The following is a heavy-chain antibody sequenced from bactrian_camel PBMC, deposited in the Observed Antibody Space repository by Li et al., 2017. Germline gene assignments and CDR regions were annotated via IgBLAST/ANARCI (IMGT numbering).Heavy chain of an antibody. D-gene: IGHD2*01. CDR1: GDTSRDLTSHNFC. Sequence: HVQLVESGGGPVQAGGSLLLSCVASGDTSRDLTSHNFCMAWFRQAPGKEREAVGRMADDGSRSIADFVRGRFTIAQNNTKNTMYLQMNSLKPEDSGMYVCAASPHPCYSVANRDFAYWGQGTQVTVS. V-gene: IGHV3S56*01. CDR2: MADDGSR. J-gene: IGHJ6*01. CDR3: AASPHPCYSVANRDFAY.